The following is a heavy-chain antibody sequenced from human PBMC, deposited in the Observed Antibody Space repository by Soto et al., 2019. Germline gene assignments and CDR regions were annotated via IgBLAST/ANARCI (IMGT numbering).Heavy chain of an antibody. J-gene: IGHJ4*02. CDR1: GGSISSSSYY. D-gene: IGHD6-13*01. Sequence: QLQLQESGPGLVKPSETLSLTCTVSGGSISSSSYYWGWIRQPPGKGLEWIGSIYYSGSTYYNPSLKSRVTISVDTSKTPFSLKLSSVTAADTAVYYCARHRAAGTGDYFDYWGQGTLVTVSS. CDR2: IYYSGST. CDR3: ARHRAAGTGDYFDY. V-gene: IGHV4-39*01.